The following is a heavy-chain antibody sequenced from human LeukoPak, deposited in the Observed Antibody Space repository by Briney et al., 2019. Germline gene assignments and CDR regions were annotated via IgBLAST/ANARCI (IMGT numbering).Heavy chain of an antibody. CDR2: INHSGST. CDR1: GGSFSGYY. D-gene: IGHD6-25*01. J-gene: IGHJ4*02. CDR3: ARCRSG. V-gene: IGHV4-34*01. Sequence: SETLSLTCAVYGGSFSGYYWSWIRQPPGKGLEWIGEINHSGSTNYNPSLKSRVTISVDTSKNQFSLKLSSVTAADTAVYYCARCRSGWGQGTLVTVSS.